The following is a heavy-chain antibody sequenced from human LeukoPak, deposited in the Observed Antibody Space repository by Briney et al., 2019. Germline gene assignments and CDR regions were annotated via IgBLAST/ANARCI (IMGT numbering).Heavy chain of an antibody. CDR2: ISGSGGST. CDR1: GFTFSSYA. Sequence: GGSLGLSCAASGFTFSSYAMSWVRQAPGKGLEWVSAISGSGGSTYYADSVKGRFTISRDNSKNTLYLQMNSLRAEDTAVYYCAKDSRRVTTVTIFDYWGQGTLVTVSS. CDR3: AKDSRRVTTVTIFDY. D-gene: IGHD4-17*01. V-gene: IGHV3-23*01. J-gene: IGHJ4*02.